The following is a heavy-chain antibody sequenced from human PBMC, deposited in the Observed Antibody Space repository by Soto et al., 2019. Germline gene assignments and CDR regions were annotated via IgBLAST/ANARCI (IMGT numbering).Heavy chain of an antibody. CDR3: ARDRYCSSTSCYAYNWFDP. Sequence: ASVKVSCKASGYTFTSYAMHWVRQAPGQRLEWMGWINAGNGNTKYSQKFQGRVTITRDTSASTAYMELSSLRSEDTAVYYCARDRYCSSTSCYAYNWFDPWGQGTLVTVSS. J-gene: IGHJ5*02. CDR1: GYTFTSYA. D-gene: IGHD2-2*01. CDR2: INAGNGNT. V-gene: IGHV1-3*01.